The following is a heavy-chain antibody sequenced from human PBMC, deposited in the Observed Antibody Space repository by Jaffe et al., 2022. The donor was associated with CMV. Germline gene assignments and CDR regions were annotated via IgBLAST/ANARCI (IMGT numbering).Heavy chain of an antibody. Sequence: EVQLVESGGNLVQPGGSLRLSCSASGFTFSNYWMHWVRQAPGKGLVWVSRIKGDGTYTNYADSVKGRFTVSRDNAKNTMYLQMNSLRAEDTAVYYCVRTLDNSGAFWSSPSYYFDYWGQGTLVTVSS. CDR2: IKGDGTYT. V-gene: IGHV3-74*01. CDR3: VRTLDNSGAFWSSPSYYFDY. CDR1: GFTFSNYW. J-gene: IGHJ4*02. D-gene: IGHD3-3*01.